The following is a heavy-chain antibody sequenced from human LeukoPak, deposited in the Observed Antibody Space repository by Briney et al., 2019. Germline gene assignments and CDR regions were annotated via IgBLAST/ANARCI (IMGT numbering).Heavy chain of an antibody. V-gene: IGHV3-30*02. Sequence: GGSLRLSCTVSGFTVSSNSMSWVRQAPGKGLEWVSFIQTDGSEIYYTGSVKGRFTISRDNSKNTVYLQMNSLRTEDTALYYCANEKSTLVIHAFDIWGQGTVVTVSS. CDR2: IQTDGSEI. J-gene: IGHJ3*02. D-gene: IGHD2-21*01. CDR1: GFTVSSNS. CDR3: ANEKSTLVIHAFDI.